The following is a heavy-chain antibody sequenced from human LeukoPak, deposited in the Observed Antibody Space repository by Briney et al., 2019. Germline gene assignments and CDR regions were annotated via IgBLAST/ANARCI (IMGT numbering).Heavy chain of an antibody. CDR1: GYSISSGYY. J-gene: IGHJ4*01. Sequence: SETLSLTCTVSGYSISSGYYWGWIRQPPGKGREGIGSIYHSGSTYYNPSLKSRVTISVDTSKNQFSLKLSSVTAADTAVYYCARGGYYDSRGYYRPFEDWGQGIVVTVSS. D-gene: IGHD3-22*01. CDR2: IYHSGST. CDR3: ARGGYYDSRGYYRPFED. V-gene: IGHV4-38-2*02.